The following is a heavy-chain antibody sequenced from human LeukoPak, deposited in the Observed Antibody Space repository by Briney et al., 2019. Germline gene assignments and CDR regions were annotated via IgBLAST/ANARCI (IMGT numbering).Heavy chain of an antibody. CDR2: IRYDGSNK. J-gene: IGHJ4*02. D-gene: IGHD3-10*01. V-gene: IGHV3-30*02. CDR3: AKDPLWFGELLSPLYFDY. Sequence: GGSLRLSCAASGFTFSSYEMNWVRQAPGKGLEWVAFIRYDGSNKYYADSVKGRFTISRDNSKNTLYLQMNSLRAEDTAVYYCAKDPLWFGELLSPLYFDYWGQGTLVTVSS. CDR1: GFTFSSYE.